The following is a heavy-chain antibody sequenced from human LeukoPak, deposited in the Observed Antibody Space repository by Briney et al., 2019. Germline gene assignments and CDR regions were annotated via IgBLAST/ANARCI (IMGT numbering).Heavy chain of an antibody. V-gene: IGHV4-34*01. CDR3: AREPGYSSGWYFSAFDY. CDR1: GGSFSGYY. Sequence: SETLSLTCAVYGGSFSGYYWSWIRQPPGKGLEWTGEINHSGSTNYNPSLKSRVTISVDTSKNQFSLKLSSVTAADTAVYYCAREPGYSSGWYFSAFDYWGQGTLVTVSS. D-gene: IGHD6-19*01. CDR2: INHSGST. J-gene: IGHJ4*02.